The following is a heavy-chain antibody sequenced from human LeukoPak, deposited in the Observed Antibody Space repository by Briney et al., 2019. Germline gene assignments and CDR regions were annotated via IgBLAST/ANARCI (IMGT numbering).Heavy chain of an antibody. Sequence: GGSLRLSCAASGFTFSSYGMHWVRQAPGKGLEWVAVISYDGSNKYYADSVKGRFTISRDNSKNTLYLQMNSLRAEDTAVYYCASATGSPTHFDYWGQGTLVTVSS. J-gene: IGHJ4*02. D-gene: IGHD3-9*01. CDR2: ISYDGSNK. CDR1: GFTFSSYG. V-gene: IGHV3-30*03. CDR3: ASATGSPTHFDY.